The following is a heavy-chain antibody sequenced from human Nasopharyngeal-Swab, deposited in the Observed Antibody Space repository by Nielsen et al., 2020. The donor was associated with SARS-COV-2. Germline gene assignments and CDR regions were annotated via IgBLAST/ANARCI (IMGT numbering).Heavy chain of an antibody. D-gene: IGHD4-17*01. Sequence: ASVKVSCKASGYAFTQYAINWVRQAPGQGLEWIGWISVFNGNTYYAQKFQDRVTMVTDTSTNTAHMELRSLRSDDTAVYYCVRDWAMTTVTCFDYWGQGTLVTVSS. J-gene: IGHJ4*02. V-gene: IGHV1-18*01. CDR1: GYAFTQYA. CDR2: ISVFNGNT. CDR3: VRDWAMTTVTCFDY.